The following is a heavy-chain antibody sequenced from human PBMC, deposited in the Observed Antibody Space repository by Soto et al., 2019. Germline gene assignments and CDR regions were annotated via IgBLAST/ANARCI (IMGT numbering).Heavy chain of an antibody. CDR1: VFTFSSYG. Sequence: GGSLRLSCAASVFTFSSYGMHWVRQAPGRGLEWVAVISYDGSNKYYADSVKGRFTISRDNSKNTLYLQMNSLRAEDTAVYYCAKDREDYSNYPYYYGMDVWGQGTTVTVSS. CDR3: AKDREDYSNYPYYYGMDV. CDR2: ISYDGSNK. V-gene: IGHV3-30*18. J-gene: IGHJ6*02. D-gene: IGHD4-4*01.